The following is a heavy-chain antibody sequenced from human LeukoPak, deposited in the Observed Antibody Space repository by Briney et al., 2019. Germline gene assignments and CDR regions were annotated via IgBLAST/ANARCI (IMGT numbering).Heavy chain of an antibody. D-gene: IGHD2-2*01. CDR3: ARECSSTSCYGIFDY. Sequence: PGGSLRLPCAASGFTFSSYWMSWVRQAPGKGLEWVANIKQDGSEKYYVDSVKGRFTISRDNAKNSLYLQMNSLRAEDTAVYYCARECSSTSCYGIFDYWGQGTLVTVPS. V-gene: IGHV3-7*01. J-gene: IGHJ4*02. CDR1: GFTFSSYW. CDR2: IKQDGSEK.